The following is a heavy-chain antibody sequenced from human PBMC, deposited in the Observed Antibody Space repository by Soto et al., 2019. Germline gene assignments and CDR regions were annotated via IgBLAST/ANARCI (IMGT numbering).Heavy chain of an antibody. D-gene: IGHD3-10*01. Sequence: SETLSLTCAVYGGSFSGYYWSWIRQPPGKGLEWIGEINHSGSTNYNPSLKSRVTISVDTSKNQFSLKLSSVTAADTAVYYCARGIYYGSGSYNYWCQGPLVTVSS. V-gene: IGHV4-34*01. CDR3: ARGIYYGSGSYNY. CDR1: GGSFSGYY. CDR2: INHSGST. J-gene: IGHJ4*02.